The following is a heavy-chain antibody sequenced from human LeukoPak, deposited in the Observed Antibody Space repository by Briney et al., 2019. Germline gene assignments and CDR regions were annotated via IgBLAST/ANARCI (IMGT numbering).Heavy chain of an antibody. V-gene: IGHV4-4*07. CDR3: ASALYCSSTSCYPFDY. J-gene: IGHJ4*02. CDR2: IFINGDS. Sequence: SETLSLTCTVSGDSMSSRYWSWIRQPAGKGLEWIGRIFINGDSNYNPSLKSRVSISLDTSQNQFSLKLTSVTAADTAVYYCASALYCSSTSCYPFDYWGQGTLVTVSS. D-gene: IGHD2-2*01. CDR1: GDSMSSRY.